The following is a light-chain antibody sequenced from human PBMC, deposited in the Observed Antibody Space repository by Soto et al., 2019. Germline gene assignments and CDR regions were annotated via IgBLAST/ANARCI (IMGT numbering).Light chain of an antibody. CDR2: LGD. Sequence: QSVLTQPPSASSTPGQTVTISCSGSTSNIGTFYVYWYRHLPGTAPKLLIYLGDQRASGVSDRFSGSKSGTSASLAINGLRSDDEADYYCAAWDDNLNAYVFGSGTQLTVL. V-gene: IGLV1-47*02. CDR1: TSNIGTFY. J-gene: IGLJ7*01. CDR3: AAWDDNLNAYV.